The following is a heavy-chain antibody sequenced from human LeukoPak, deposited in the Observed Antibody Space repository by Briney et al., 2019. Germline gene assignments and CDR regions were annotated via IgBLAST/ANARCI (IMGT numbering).Heavy chain of an antibody. CDR3: AKSPLYDSSGYCSH. CDR1: GFTFSSYA. D-gene: IGHD3-22*01. V-gene: IGHV3-23*01. J-gene: IGHJ4*02. CDR2: ISGSGGST. Sequence: PGGSLRLSCGASGFTFSSYAMSWVRQPPGKGLEWVSGISGSGGSTYYADSVKGRFTISRDNSKNTLDLQMNSLSAEDTAVYYCAKSPLYDSSGYCSHWGQGTLVTVSS.